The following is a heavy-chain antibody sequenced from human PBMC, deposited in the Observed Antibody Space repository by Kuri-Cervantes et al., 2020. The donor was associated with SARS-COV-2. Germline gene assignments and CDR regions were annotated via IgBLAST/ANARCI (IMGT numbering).Heavy chain of an antibody. V-gene: IGHV1-18*04. D-gene: IGHD1-26*01. CDR1: GYIFNSFG. CDR2: ISTYNGDT. Sequence: ASVKVSCKASGYIFNSFGITWVRQAPGQGLEWMGWISTYNGDTGYAQKFQGRVTMTTDTLRTTAFMELRSLRSDDTAVYYCARVKAVVGATELRHDRLGLVYWGQGNLVNVSS. J-gene: IGHJ4*02. CDR3: ARVKAVVGATELRHDRLGLVY.